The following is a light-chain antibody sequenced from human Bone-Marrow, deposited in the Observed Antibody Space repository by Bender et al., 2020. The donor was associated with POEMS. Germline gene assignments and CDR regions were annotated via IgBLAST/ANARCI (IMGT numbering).Light chain of an antibody. J-gene: IGLJ1*01. CDR1: KSDVGGYTY. V-gene: IGLV2-14*03. CDR2: DVD. Sequence: QSVLTQPASVSGSPGQSITISCAGTKSDVGGYTYVSWYQQHPGKAPKLLIFDVDIRPAGVSHRFSGSQSGNTASLTISGLQAQDEADYYCCSYAGSNTYVFGSGTKVTVL. CDR3: CSYAGSNTYV.